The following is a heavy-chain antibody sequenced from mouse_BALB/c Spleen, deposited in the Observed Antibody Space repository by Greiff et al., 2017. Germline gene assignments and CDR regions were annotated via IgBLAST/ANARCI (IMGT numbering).Heavy chain of an antibody. Sequence: EVQVVESGGGLVQPGGSRKLSCAASGFTFSSFGMHWVRQAPEKGLEWVAYISSGSSTIYYADTVKGRFTISRDNPKNTLFLQMTSLRSEDTAMYYCERSPRGLRWYFDVWGAGTTVTVSS. CDR1: GFTFSSFG. J-gene: IGHJ1*01. CDR2: ISSGSSTI. CDR3: ERSPRGLRWYFDV. V-gene: IGHV5-17*02. D-gene: IGHD2-4*01.